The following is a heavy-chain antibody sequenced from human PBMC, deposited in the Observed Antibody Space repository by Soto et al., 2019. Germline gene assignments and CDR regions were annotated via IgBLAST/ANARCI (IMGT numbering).Heavy chain of an antibody. CDR1: GFTFSSYA. CDR3: AKGTYYYGSAPYYFDY. V-gene: IGHV3-23*01. Sequence: GGSLRLSCAASGFTFSSYAMSWVRQAPGKGLEWVSGISDSGGSTYYADSVKGRFTISRDNSKNTLYLQMNSLRAEDTAVYYCAKGTYYYGSAPYYFDYWGQGQWSPSPQ. CDR2: ISDSGGST. D-gene: IGHD3-10*01. J-gene: IGHJ4*02.